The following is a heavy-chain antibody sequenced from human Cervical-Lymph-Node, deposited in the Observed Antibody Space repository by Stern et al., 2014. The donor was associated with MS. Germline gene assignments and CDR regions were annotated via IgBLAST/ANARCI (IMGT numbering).Heavy chain of an antibody. CDR1: GFSLSSYW. V-gene: IGHV3-7*01. Sequence: EVQLEESGGGLVQPGGSLRLSCAGSGFSLSSYWMSWVRQAPGKGPELVATIKQDGSERYYVDSVKGRFTISRDNSKNSVFLQMNSLRVDDTSVYYCARDCGSGSCYQTQYYYGVDVGGQGTTVIGS. CDR2: IKQDGSER. D-gene: IGHD2-15*01. CDR3: ARDCGSGSCYQTQYYYGVDV. J-gene: IGHJ6*02.